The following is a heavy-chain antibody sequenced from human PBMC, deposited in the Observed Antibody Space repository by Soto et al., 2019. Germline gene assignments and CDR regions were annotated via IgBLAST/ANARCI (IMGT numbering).Heavy chain of an antibody. Sequence: QVQLVESAGGVVQPGGSLRLSCSASGFTFSDYAMHWVRQAPGEGLEWVATVSSDGTAEYYATSVKGRFAISKDKSMSFLVLKMARRGVDDTAVYCCAKAETRGGGPPFSCDIWGQGTMVTVSS. V-gene: IGHV3-30*18. CDR3: AKAETRGGGPPFSCDI. J-gene: IGHJ3*02. CDR1: GFTFSDYA. CDR2: VSSDGTAE. D-gene: IGHD3-10*01.